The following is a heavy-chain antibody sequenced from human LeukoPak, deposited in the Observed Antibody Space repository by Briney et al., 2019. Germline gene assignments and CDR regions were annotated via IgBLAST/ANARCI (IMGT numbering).Heavy chain of an antibody. Sequence: SETLSLTCTVSGGSINSYYWSWIRQPPGKGLEWIAYIYYTGSTNYNPSLTSRVTISVDTSKNQLSLRLSSVTAADTAVYYCARDRGSLGRFDYWGQGTLVTVSS. J-gene: IGHJ4*02. CDR3: ARDRGSLGRFDY. CDR1: GGSINSYY. D-gene: IGHD7-27*01. CDR2: IYYTGST. V-gene: IGHV4-59*01.